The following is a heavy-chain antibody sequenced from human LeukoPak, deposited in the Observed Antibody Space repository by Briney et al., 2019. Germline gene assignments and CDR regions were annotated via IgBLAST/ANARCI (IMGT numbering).Heavy chain of an antibody. Sequence: SETLSLTRTVSGGSISSSSYYWGWIRQPPGKGLEWIGSIYYSGSTYYNPSLKSRVTISVDTSKNQFSLKLSSVTAADTAVYYCARHGNTAMGDYWGQGTLVTVSS. V-gene: IGHV4-39*01. D-gene: IGHD1-7*01. CDR2: IYYSGST. J-gene: IGHJ4*02. CDR1: GGSISSSSYY. CDR3: ARHGNTAMGDY.